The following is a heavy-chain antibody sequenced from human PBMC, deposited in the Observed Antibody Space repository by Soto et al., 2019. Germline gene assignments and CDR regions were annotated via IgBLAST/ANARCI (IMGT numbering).Heavy chain of an antibody. Sequence: PSETLSLTCAVYGGSFSGYYWSWIRQPPGKGLEWIGSIYYSGSTYYNPSLKSRVTISVDTSKNQFSLKLSSVTAADTAVYYCARHKDTSTWYLLPDYWGQGTLVTVSS. CDR2: IYYSGST. V-gene: IGHV4-34*01. J-gene: IGHJ4*02. D-gene: IGHD6-13*01. CDR3: ARHKDTSTWYLLPDY. CDR1: GGSFSGYY.